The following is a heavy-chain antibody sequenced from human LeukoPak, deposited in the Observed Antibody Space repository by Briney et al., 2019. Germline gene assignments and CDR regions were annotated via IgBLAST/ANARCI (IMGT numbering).Heavy chain of an antibody. CDR1: GFTFSSYA. CDR2: ISGSGGRT. Sequence: GGSLRLSCAASGFTFSSYAMSWVRQAPGKGLEWVSAISGSGGRTYYADSVKGRFTISRDNSKSTLYLQMNSLRAEDTAVYYCAKDHLLESGPTRNDYWGQGTLVTVSS. D-gene: IGHD1-7*01. J-gene: IGHJ4*02. V-gene: IGHV3-23*01. CDR3: AKDHLLESGPTRNDY.